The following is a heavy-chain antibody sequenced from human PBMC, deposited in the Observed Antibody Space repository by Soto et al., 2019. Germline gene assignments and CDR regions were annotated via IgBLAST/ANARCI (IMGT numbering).Heavy chain of an antibody. CDR2: IWRGGAI. J-gene: IGHJ4*02. CDR3: AGGPNRGY. Sequence: AQLVESGGDLVQPGGSLRLSCSVSAFTVSNNYMSWVRQAPGKGLEWVALIWRGGAIEYGDSVRGRFTISRDNSKNTLYLQMSSLRVEDTAVYYCAGGPNRGYWGQGTLVTVSP. CDR1: AFTVSNNY. V-gene: IGHV3-66*01. D-gene: IGHD3-10*01.